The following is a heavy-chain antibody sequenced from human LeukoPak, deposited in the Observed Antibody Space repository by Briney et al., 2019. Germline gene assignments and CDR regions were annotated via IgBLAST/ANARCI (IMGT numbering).Heavy chain of an antibody. CDR1: GFSFSDGW. CDR3: AVERGGCSAVTCYAFNH. Sequence: GGSLRLSCAGSGFSFSDGWMGWVRQAPGKGLEWVGRIKSKVDGGKTDYAAPVKGRFTISRDDSQNKLFLQMNSLEIGDTAVYYCAVERGGCSAVTCYAFNHWGQGTLVTVSS. CDR2: IKSKVDGGKT. V-gene: IGHV3-15*01. J-gene: IGHJ4*02. D-gene: IGHD2-15*01.